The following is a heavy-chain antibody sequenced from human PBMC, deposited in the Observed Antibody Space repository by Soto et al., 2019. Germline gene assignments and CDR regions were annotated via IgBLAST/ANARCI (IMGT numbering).Heavy chain of an antibody. D-gene: IGHD3-22*01. J-gene: IGHJ4*02. Sequence: QVQLVQSGAEVKKPGASVKVSCKASGYTFTSYGISWVRQAPGQGLEWMGWISAYNGNTNYAQKLQGRVTMTTDTSTSTANMELRSLRSDETTLYYCARFMSYYYDSIGYYASDWGQGTLVTVSS. CDR3: ARFMSYYYDSIGYYASD. V-gene: IGHV1-18*01. CDR1: GYTFTSYG. CDR2: ISAYNGNT.